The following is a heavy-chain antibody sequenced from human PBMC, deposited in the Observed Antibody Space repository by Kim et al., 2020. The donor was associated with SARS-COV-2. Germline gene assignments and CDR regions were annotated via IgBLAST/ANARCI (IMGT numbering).Heavy chain of an antibody. Sequence: TNYADAVKGKFTISRDNSKNTLYLQMSSLRTEDTAVYYCVKMSEYSGSLDYWGRGTLVTVSS. J-gene: IGHJ4*02. D-gene: IGHD6-13*01. V-gene: IGHV3-64D*06. CDR3: VKMSEYSGSLDY. CDR2: T.